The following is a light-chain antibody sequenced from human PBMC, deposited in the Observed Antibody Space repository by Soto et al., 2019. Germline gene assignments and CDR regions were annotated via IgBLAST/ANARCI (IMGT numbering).Light chain of an antibody. CDR2: EFS. CDR3: FSYTNSGTYV. V-gene: IGLV2-14*01. CDR1: SSDIGGYNY. Sequence: QSALTQPASVSGSPGQSITISCTGTSSDIGGYNYGSWYQQHPGKAPKLMIYEFSNRPSGVSNRFSGSKSGNTASLTISGLQAEDEADYYCFSYTNSGTYVFGTGTKVTVL. J-gene: IGLJ1*01.